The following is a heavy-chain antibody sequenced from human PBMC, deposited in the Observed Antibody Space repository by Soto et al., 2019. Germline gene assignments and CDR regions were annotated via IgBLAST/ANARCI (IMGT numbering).Heavy chain of an antibody. CDR1: GYTFTGYY. CDR2: IVVGSGDT. D-gene: IGHD2-15*01. Sequence: SVKVSCKASGYTFTGYYMQWVRQARGQRLEWIGWIVVGSGDTKYAQKFQERVTIIRDMSTSTAYMELSSLKSEDTAVYYCATSRTRGGNPAVAHWGQGTPVTVSS. V-gene: IGHV1-58*02. J-gene: IGHJ5*02. CDR3: ATSRTRGGNPAVAH.